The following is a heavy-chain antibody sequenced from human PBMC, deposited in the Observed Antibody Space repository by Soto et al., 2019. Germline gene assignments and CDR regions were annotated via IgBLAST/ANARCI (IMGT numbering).Heavy chain of an antibody. CDR2: ISGSGGST. V-gene: IGHV3-23*01. Sequence: HPGGSLRLSCAASGFTFSSYVMTWVRQAPGKGLEWVSAISGSGGSTYYTDSVKGRFTISRDNSKNTLCLQMNSLRAEDTAVYYCAKVGSYGYSDYWGQGTLVTVSS. D-gene: IGHD5-18*01. CDR3: AKVGSYGYSDY. CDR1: GFTFSSYV. J-gene: IGHJ4*02.